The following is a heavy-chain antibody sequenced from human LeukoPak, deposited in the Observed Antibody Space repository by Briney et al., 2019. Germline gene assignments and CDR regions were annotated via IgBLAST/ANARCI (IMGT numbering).Heavy chain of an antibody. D-gene: IGHD5-18*01. CDR2: IYYSGST. V-gene: IGHV4-59*01. CDR3: ARAPSGYSYGSGWFDP. CDR1: GGSISSYY. Sequence: SETLSLTCTVSGGSISSYYWSWIRQPPGKGLEWIGYIYYSGSTNYNPSLKSRVTISVDTSKNQFSLKLSSVTAADTAVHYCARAPSGYSYGSGWFDPWGQGTLVTVSS. J-gene: IGHJ5*02.